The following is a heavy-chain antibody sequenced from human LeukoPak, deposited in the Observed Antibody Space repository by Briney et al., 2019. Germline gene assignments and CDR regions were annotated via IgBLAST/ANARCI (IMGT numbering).Heavy chain of an antibody. J-gene: IGHJ4*02. V-gene: IGHV1-2*02. CDR2: INPNRGGT. CDR3: AREAPDSSGYYYVDY. Sequence: ASVKVSCKASGYTFTGYYMHWVRQARGQGLEWVGWINPNRGGTNYPQKFQGRATMNRDTSISTAYMELSRLRSDDTAVYYCAREAPDSSGYYYVDYWGQGTLVTVSS. CDR1: GYTFTGYY. D-gene: IGHD3-22*01.